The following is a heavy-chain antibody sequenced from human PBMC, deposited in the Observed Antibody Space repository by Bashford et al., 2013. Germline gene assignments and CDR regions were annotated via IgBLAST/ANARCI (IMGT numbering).Heavy chain of an antibody. CDR2: VNHSGST. CDR1: GGSFSGYY. J-gene: IGHJ2*01. CDR3: ARGFQHWYFDL. Sequence: SSETLSLTCAVYGGSFSGYYWSWIRQPPREGAWSGLGKVNHSGSTNYNPSLKSRVTISVDTSKNQFSLKLSSVTAADTAVYYCARGFQHWYFDLWGRGTLVTVSS. V-gene: IGHV4-34*01.